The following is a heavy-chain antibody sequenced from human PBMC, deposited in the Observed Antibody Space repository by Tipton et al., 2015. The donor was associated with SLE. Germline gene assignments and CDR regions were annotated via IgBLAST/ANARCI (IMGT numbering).Heavy chain of an antibody. D-gene: IGHD1-14*01. Sequence: TLSLTCTVSGGSISSYYWSWIRQPPGKGLEWIGEINHSGSTNYNPSLKSRVTISVDTSKNQFSLKLSSVTAADTAVYYCARRAENLDYWGQGTLVTVSS. V-gene: IGHV4-34*01. CDR2: INHSGST. CDR1: GGSISSYY. J-gene: IGHJ4*02. CDR3: ARRAENLDY.